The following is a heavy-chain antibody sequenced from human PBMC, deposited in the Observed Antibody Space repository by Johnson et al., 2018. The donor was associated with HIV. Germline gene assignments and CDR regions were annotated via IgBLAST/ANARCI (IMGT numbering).Heavy chain of an antibody. Sequence: QVQLVESGGGLVQPGGSLRLSCAASGFTFSDYYMSWIRQPPGKGLEWVSYISGSGGGTYYADSVKGRFTIPRDNSKNTLYLQMNSLRAEDTAVYYCGRGDVGGGSDSSTWYVGLQGFDIWGQGTMVTVSS. D-gene: IGHD6-13*01. V-gene: IGHV3-11*01. CDR3: GRGDVGGGSDSSTWYVGLQGFDI. CDR1: GFTFSDYY. CDR2: ISGSGGGT. J-gene: IGHJ3*02.